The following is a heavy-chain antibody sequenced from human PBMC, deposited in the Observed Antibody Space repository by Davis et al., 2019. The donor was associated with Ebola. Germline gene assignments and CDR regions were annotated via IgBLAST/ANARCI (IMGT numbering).Heavy chain of an antibody. J-gene: IGHJ3*02. CDR1: GYTFTSYA. V-gene: IGHV1-69*04. CDR3: AREMRGRIADDDAFDI. CDR2: IIPILGIA. D-gene: IGHD6-13*01. Sequence: SVKVSCKASGYTFTSYAISWVRQAPGQGLEWMGRIIPILGIANYAQKFQGRVTITADKSTSTAYMELSSLRSEDTAVYYCAREMRGRIADDDAFDIWGQGTMVTVSS.